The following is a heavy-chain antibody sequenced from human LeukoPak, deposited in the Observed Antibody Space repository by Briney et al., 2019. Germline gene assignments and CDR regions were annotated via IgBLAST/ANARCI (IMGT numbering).Heavy chain of an antibody. Sequence: PGGSLRLSCAASGFIFSSYGMHWVRQAPGKGLEWVTFIRYDGSNKYYADAVKGRFTISRDNVDNVVYLQMNSLGAEDTAVYYCARVAVSGPTGWFDSWGQGTLVIVSS. V-gene: IGHV3-30*02. D-gene: IGHD2-8*02. J-gene: IGHJ5*01. CDR1: GFIFSSYG. CDR3: ARVAVSGPTGWFDS. CDR2: IRYDGSNK.